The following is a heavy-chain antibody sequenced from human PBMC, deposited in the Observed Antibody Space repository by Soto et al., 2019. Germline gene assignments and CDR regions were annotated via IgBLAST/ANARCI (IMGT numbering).Heavy chain of an antibody. D-gene: IGHD3-3*01. J-gene: IGHJ6*02. CDR1: GFTFSSYG. CDR3: ARVGPPRTYYDFWSGYYYYGMDV. CDR2: IWYDGSNK. Sequence: GGSLRLSCAASGFTFSSYGMHWVRQAPGKGLEWVAVIWYDGSNKYYADSVKGRFTISRDNSKNTLCLQMNSLRVEDTAVYYCARVGPPRTYYDFWSGYYYYGMDVWGQGTTVTVSS. V-gene: IGHV3-33*01.